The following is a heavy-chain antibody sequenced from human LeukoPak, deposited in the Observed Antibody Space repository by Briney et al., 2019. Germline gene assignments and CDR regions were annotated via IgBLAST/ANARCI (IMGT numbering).Heavy chain of an antibody. CDR1: GFTVSSIH. D-gene: IGHD3-22*01. CDR3: ARGGRGSSAVVAPRSFDI. J-gene: IGHJ3*02. Sequence: GGSLRLSCAASGFTVSSIHMVWVRQAPGKGLEWVSVTYTGGNSYYADSVKGRFIISRDISKNTLYLQMNSLRAEDSALYYCARGGRGSSAVVAPRSFDIWGQGTMVTVSS. CDR2: TYTGGNS. V-gene: IGHV3-53*01.